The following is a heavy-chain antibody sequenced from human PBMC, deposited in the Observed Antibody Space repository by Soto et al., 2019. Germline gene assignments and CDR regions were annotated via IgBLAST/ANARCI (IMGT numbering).Heavy chain of an antibody. CDR1: GGSISSGGYY. CDR3: ARWPQLEPRFDY. D-gene: IGHD1-1*01. CDR2: IYYSGST. V-gene: IGHV4-31*03. Sequence: QVQLQESGPRLVKPSQTLSLTCTVSGGSISSGGYYWSWIRQHPGKGLEWIGYIYYSGSTYYNPSLKSRVTTSVATSKNQFSLKLSSVTAADTAVYYCARWPQLEPRFDYWGQGTLVTVSS. J-gene: IGHJ4*02.